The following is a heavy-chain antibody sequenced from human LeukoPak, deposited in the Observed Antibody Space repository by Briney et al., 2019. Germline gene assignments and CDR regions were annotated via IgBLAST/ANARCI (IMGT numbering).Heavy chain of an antibody. D-gene: IGHD5-24*01. CDR1: GGSIRSGDYY. CDR3: AREDRDGDNLFFDD. V-gene: IGHV4-39*07. CDR2: VYYTGST. Sequence: SETLSLTCTVSGGSIRSGDYYWGWIRQPPGKGLEWVASVYYTGSTYYNPSLKSRVTISVDTSQNQFSLKLSSVTAADTAVYYCAREDRDGDNLFFDDWGQGTLVSVSS. J-gene: IGHJ4*02.